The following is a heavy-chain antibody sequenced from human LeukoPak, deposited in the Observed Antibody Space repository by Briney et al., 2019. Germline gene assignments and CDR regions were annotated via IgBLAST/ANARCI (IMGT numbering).Heavy chain of an antibody. CDR3: ARALDPDLIFDY. V-gene: IGHV4-38-2*02. CDR2: IYTSGST. J-gene: IGHJ4*02. CDR1: GYSISSGYY. Sequence: SETLSLTCTVSGYSISSGYYWGWIRQPPGKGLEWIGRIYTSGSTNYSPSLKSRVTMSVDTSKNQFSLKLSSVTAADTAVYYCARALDPDLIFDYWGQGTLVTVSS. D-gene: IGHD1-14*01.